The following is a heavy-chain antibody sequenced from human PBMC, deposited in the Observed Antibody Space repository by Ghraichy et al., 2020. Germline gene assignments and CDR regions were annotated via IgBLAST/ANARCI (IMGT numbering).Heavy chain of an antibody. J-gene: IGHJ4*02. Sequence: SETLSLTCTVSGGSISSYYWTWIRQPPGKGLEWIGYIYTTGSTNYSPSLKSRVTMSIDTSKNQFSLKLSSVTAADTAVYYCARTRLGVVTTYYFDYWGQGTLVTVSS. CDR2: IYTTGST. D-gene: IGHD4-23*01. V-gene: IGHV4-4*09. CDR1: GGSISSYY. CDR3: ARTRLGVVTTYYFDY.